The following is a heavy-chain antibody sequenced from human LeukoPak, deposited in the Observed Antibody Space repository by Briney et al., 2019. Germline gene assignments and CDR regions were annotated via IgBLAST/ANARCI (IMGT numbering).Heavy chain of an antibody. Sequence: GSSVKVSCKASGGTFSSYAISWVRQAPGQGLEWMGGIIPIFGTANYAQKFQGRVTITADESTSTAYMGLSSLRSEDTAVHYCARLGDHSSGWYDGVSATKNVRAFDIWGQGTMVTVSS. CDR1: GGTFSSYA. CDR3: ARLGDHSSGWYDGVSATKNVRAFDI. V-gene: IGHV1-69*01. D-gene: IGHD6-19*01. J-gene: IGHJ3*02. CDR2: IIPIFGTA.